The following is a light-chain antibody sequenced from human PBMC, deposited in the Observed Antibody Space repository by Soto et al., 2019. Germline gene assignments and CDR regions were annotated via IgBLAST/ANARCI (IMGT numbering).Light chain of an antibody. CDR1: QTISRY. Sequence: DIQMTQSPSSLSASVGDRVTITCRSSQTISRYLNWYQQKPGNAPKLLISTASNLQSGVPSRFSGSGSGTDFTLTISSLQLEDFATYFCQQSYSTPLTFGLGTKVEIK. CDR2: TAS. CDR3: QQSYSTPLT. V-gene: IGKV1-39*01. J-gene: IGKJ4*01.